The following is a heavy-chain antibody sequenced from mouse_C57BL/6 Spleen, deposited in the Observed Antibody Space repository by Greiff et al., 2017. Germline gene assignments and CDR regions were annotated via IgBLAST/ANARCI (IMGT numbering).Heavy chain of an antibody. CDR3: ASEGEGLLDY. CDR2: INPNYDTT. CDR1: GYSFTDYI. J-gene: IGHJ2*01. V-gene: IGHV1-39*01. Sequence: EVQLQQPGPGLVKPGASVKISCKASGYSFTDYIMTWVKRSKGKSLEWIGVINPNYDTTSYNQNFKGKATLTVAQSSSTAYMQLNSLTSEDSAVYYCASEGEGLLDYWGQGTPVTVSS.